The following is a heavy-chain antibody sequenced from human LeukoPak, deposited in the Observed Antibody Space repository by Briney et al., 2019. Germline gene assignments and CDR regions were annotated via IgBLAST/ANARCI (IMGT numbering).Heavy chain of an antibody. D-gene: IGHD6-19*01. CDR2: IYYSGST. J-gene: IGHJ4*02. CDR1: GGSISSSSYY. CDR3: AGEYSSGWYFDY. V-gene: IGHV4-39*07. Sequence: SETLSLTCTVSGGSISSSSYYWGWIRQPPGKGLEWIGSIYYSGSTYYNPSLKSRVTISVDTSKNQFSLKLSSVTAADTAVYYCAGEYSSGWYFDYWGQGTLVTVSS.